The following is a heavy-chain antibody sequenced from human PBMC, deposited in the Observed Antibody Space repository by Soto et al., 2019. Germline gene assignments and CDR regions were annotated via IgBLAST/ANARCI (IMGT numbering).Heavy chain of an antibody. J-gene: IGHJ4*02. CDR2: ISGSGGST. CDR3: ARESHQTQWFGELFYFDY. Sequence: PGGSLRLSCAASGFTFSSYAMSWVRQAPGKGLEWVSAISGSGGSTYYADSVKGRFTISRDNAKNSLYLQMNSLRAEDTAVYYCARESHQTQWFGELFYFDYWGQGTLVTVSS. D-gene: IGHD3-10*01. V-gene: IGHV3-23*01. CDR1: GFTFSSYA.